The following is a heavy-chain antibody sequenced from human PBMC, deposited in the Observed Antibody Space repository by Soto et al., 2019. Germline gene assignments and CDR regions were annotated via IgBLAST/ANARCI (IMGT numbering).Heavy chain of an antibody. CDR1: GFTFSSYG. Sequence: SLRLSCAASGFTFSSYGMHWVRQAPGKGLEWVAVISYDGSNKYYADSVKGRFTISRDNSKNTLYLQMNSLRAEDTAVYYCAKDMEYYDFWSGPPPDLDYWGQGTLVTVSX. V-gene: IGHV3-30*18. D-gene: IGHD3-3*01. J-gene: IGHJ4*02. CDR2: ISYDGSNK. CDR3: AKDMEYYDFWSGPPPDLDY.